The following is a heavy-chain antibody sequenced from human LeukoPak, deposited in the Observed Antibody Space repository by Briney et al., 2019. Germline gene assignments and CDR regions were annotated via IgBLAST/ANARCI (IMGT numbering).Heavy chain of an antibody. CDR3: ARDALTFGGLPDY. CDR1: GYTFSDYY. CDR2: IIPKSGGT. V-gene: IGHV1-2*02. J-gene: IGHJ4*02. Sequence: ASVKVSCKASGYTFSDYYLHWVRQAPGQGPEWMGWIIPKSGGTKYAQKFQGRVTMTRDTSISTAYMELSSLRPDDTAVYYCARDALTFGGLPDYWGQGTLVTVSS. D-gene: IGHD3-16*01.